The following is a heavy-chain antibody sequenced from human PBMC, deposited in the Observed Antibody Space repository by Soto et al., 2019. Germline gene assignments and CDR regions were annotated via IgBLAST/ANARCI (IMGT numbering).Heavy chain of an antibody. Sequence: QVPLVESGGGVVQPGRSLRLSCAASGFTFSSYGMHWVRQAPGKGLEWVAVIWYDGSNKYYADSVKGRFTISRDNSKNTLYLQMNSLTAEDTAVYYCARVRSCSSTTCYNFDWWGQGTLVTVSS. V-gene: IGHV3-33*01. J-gene: IGHJ4*02. CDR2: IWYDGSNK. D-gene: IGHD2-2*02. CDR1: GFTFSSYG. CDR3: ARVRSCSSTTCYNFDW.